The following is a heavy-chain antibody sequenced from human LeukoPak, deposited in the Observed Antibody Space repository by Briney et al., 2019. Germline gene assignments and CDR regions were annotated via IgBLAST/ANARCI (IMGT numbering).Heavy chain of an antibody. CDR3: ARYHSGYSYYYYGMDV. CDR1: GYTFTSYA. D-gene: IGHD3-22*01. CDR2: INTNTGNP. V-gene: IGHV7-4-1*02. Sequence: GASVKVSCKASGYTFTSYAMNWVRQAPGQGLEWLGWINTNTGNPTYAQGFTGRFVFSLDTSVSTAYLQISSLKAEDTAVYYCARYHSGYSYYYYGMDVWGQGTTVTVSS. J-gene: IGHJ6*02.